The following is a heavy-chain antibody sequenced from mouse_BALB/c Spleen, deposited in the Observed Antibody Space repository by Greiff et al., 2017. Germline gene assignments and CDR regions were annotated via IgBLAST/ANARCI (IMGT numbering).Heavy chain of an antibody. J-gene: IGHJ4*01. CDR1: GYTFTSYW. CDR2: IYPGDGDT. D-gene: IGHD2-4*01. V-gene: IGHV1-87*01. Sequence: QVQLQQSGAELARPGASVKLSCKASGYTFTSYWMQWVKQRPGQGLEWIGAIYPGDGDTRYTQKFKGKATLTADKSSSTAYMQLSSLASEDSAVYYCARELYYDYDGAMDYWGQGTSVTVSS. CDR3: ARELYYDYDGAMDY.